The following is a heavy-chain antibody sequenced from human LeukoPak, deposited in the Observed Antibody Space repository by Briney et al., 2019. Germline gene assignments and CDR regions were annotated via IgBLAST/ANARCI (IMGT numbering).Heavy chain of an antibody. CDR1: GFPFSDYL. CDR2: ISNDGSTT. D-gene: IGHD6-13*01. V-gene: IGHV3-74*01. CDR3: ARSSSWYRYFDY. Sequence: PGVSLRLSCAASGFPFSDYLMHWARQAPGKRLVWVSRISNDGSTTTYADSVKGRFTVSRDNAKNSLYLQMNSLRAEDTAVYYCARSSSWYRYFDYWGQGTLVTVSS. J-gene: IGHJ4*02.